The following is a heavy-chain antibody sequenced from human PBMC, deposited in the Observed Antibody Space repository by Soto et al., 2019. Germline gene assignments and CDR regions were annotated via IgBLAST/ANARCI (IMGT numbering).Heavy chain of an antibody. V-gene: IGHV4-38-2*01. Sequence: SETLSLTCAVSGSSITITYYWGWVRQPPGKGLEWIGSIHHSGSVFESGSTHYNPSFKSRVTISADTSKNQFSLKLTSVTAADTAVYFCARNSSSSYFDYWRQGTLVTVSS. CDR3: ARNSSSSYFDY. CDR1: GSSITITYY. D-gene: IGHD6-13*01. J-gene: IGHJ4*02. CDR2: IHHSGSVFESGST.